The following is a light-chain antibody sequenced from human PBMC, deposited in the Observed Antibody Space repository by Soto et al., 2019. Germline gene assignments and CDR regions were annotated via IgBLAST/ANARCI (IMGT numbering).Light chain of an antibody. CDR2: DVS. CDR1: SSDLGGYNF. Sequence: QSALTQPRSVSGSPGQSVTISCTGTSSDLGGYNFVSWYQHHPGKAPKLMIYDVSKRPSGVSNRFSGSKSANTASLTISGLQADDEADYYCCSYGGRSTYVFGTGTKLTVL. J-gene: IGLJ1*01. V-gene: IGLV2-11*01. CDR3: CSYGGRSTYV.